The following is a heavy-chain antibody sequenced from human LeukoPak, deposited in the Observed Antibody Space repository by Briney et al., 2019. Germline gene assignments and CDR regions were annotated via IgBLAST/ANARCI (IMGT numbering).Heavy chain of an antibody. CDR3: ARDVATTGWYTFDY. CDR2: TYYRSKWYG. D-gene: IGHD6-19*01. CDR1: GDSVSSINGA. V-gene: IGHV6-1*01. J-gene: IGHJ4*02. Sequence: ASQTLSLTCAISGDSVSSINGAWNWVRQSPSRGLEWLGRTYYRSKWYGDYAVPIQGRISINPDTSKNQFTLHLFSVTPDDTAVYYCARDVATTGWYTFDYWGQGTRVTVSS.